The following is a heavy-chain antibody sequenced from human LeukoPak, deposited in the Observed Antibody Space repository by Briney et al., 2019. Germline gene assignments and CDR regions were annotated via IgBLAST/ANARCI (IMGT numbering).Heavy chain of an antibody. J-gene: IGHJ6*03. Sequence: ASVKASCKASGYTITGYYMHWVRQAPGQGLEWMGWINPNSGGTNYAQKFQGRVTMTRDTSISTAYMELSSLRSEDTAVYYCARDLGMRGYYYMDVWGKGTTVTVSS. CDR2: INPNSGGT. V-gene: IGHV1-2*02. CDR1: GYTITGYY. CDR3: ARDLGMRGYYYMDV.